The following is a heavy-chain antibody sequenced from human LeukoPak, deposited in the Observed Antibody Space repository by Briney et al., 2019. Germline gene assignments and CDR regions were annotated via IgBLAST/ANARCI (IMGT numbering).Heavy chain of an antibody. CDR3: AIVGGSGSYNWFDP. V-gene: IGHV4-38-2*02. CDR2: IYHSGST. D-gene: IGHD3-10*01. J-gene: IGHJ5*02. CDR1: GYSISSGYY. Sequence: SETLSLTCTVSGYSISSGYYWGWIRQPPGKGLEWIGSIYHSGSTYYNPSLKSRVTISVDTSKNQFSLKLSSVTAADTAVYYCAIVGGSGSYNWFDPWGQGTLVTVSS.